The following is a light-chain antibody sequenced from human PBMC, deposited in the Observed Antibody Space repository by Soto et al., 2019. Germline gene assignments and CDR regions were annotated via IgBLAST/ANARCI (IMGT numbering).Light chain of an antibody. CDR2: DDS. Sequence: SYELTQPPSVSVAPGQTARIPCGGDNIGIRSVHWYQQKPGQAPVVVVYDDSDRPSGIPERFSGSNSGNTATLTISWVEAGDEADYYCQVWDASSDNNVFGTGTKVTVL. V-gene: IGLV3-21*02. CDR1: NIGIRS. CDR3: QVWDASSDNNV. J-gene: IGLJ1*01.